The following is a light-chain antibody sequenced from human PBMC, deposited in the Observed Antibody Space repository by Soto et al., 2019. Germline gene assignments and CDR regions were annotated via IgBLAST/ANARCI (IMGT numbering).Light chain of an antibody. CDR1: QSVAANY. V-gene: IGKV3-20*01. CDR2: GAS. Sequence: IVMTQSPATLSVSPGESATLSCRASQSVAANYLAWYQQKRGQAPRLLIYGASSRATGIPDRFSGSGSGTDFTLTISRLEPEDFSVYYCHQYGTAPLTFGPGTKVDIK. J-gene: IGKJ3*01. CDR3: HQYGTAPLT.